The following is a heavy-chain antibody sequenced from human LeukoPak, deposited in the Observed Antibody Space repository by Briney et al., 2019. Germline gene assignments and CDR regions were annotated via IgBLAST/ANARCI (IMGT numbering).Heavy chain of an antibody. V-gene: IGHV3-9*01. CDR3: ARSGWYTPGYFDY. Sequence: GGSLRLSCAASGFTFSSYAMSWVRQAPGKGLEWVSGISWNSGSIGYADSVKGRFTISRDNAKNSLYLQMNSLRAEDTALYYCARSGWYTPGYFDYWGQGTLVTVSS. CDR2: ISWNSGSI. D-gene: IGHD6-19*01. J-gene: IGHJ4*02. CDR1: GFTFSSYA.